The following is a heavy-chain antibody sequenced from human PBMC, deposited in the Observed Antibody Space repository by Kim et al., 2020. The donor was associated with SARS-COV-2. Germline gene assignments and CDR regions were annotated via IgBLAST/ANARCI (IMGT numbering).Heavy chain of an antibody. CDR3: ARCRYGDCV. J-gene: IGHJ4*02. D-gene: IGHD4-17*01. Sequence: EKYYVDSVKGRFTLSRDNAKNSLYRQMNSLRAEDTAVYSCARCRYGDCVWGQGTLVTVSS. CDR2: EK. V-gene: IGHV3-7*01.